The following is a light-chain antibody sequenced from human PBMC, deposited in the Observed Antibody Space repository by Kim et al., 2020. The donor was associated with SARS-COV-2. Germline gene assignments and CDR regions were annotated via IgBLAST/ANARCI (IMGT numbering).Light chain of an antibody. CDR3: KEYGSSSRT. CDR2: DAA. CDR1: QSVRSNY. J-gene: IGKJ3*01. Sequence: SPGQQATLSSRASQSVRSNYLAWYQQKPGPDPTLLMYDAASRAPRIPDRVSGSGSGTDFTLTISRLEPEDFAVYYSKEYGSSSRTFGPGTQVD. V-gene: IGKV3-20*01.